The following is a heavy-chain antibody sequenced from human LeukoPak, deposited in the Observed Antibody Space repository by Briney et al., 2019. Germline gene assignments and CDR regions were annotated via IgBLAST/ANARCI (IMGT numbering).Heavy chain of an antibody. CDR1: GDSVSSNSAA. CDR3: ARANGFWSGYYTSYCYYGMDV. J-gene: IGHJ6*02. D-gene: IGHD3-3*01. Sequence: SQTLSLTCAIPGDSVSSNSAAWNWIRQSPSRGLEWLGRTYYRSKWYNDYAVSVKSRITINPDTSKNQFSLQLNSVTPEDTAVYYCARANGFWSGYYTSYCYYGMDVWGQGTTVTVSS. V-gene: IGHV6-1*01. CDR2: TYYRSKWYN.